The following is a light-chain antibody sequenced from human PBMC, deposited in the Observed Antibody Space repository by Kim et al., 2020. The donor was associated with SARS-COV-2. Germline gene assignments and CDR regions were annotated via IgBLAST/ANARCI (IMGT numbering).Light chain of an antibody. J-gene: IGLJ2*01. Sequence: NFMLTQPHSVSESLGKTVTISCTRSTGSIASRFVQWYQQRPGSVPTTVIYENNERPSGVPDRFSGSIDSSSNSASLTISGLKPEDEADYFCHSYDSDSQVFGGGTQLTV. CDR2: ENN. CDR1: TGSIASRF. CDR3: HSYDSDSQV. V-gene: IGLV6-57*04.